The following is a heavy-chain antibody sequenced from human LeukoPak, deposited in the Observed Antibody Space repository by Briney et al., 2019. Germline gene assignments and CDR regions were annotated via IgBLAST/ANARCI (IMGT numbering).Heavy chain of an antibody. CDR3: ARGPPYSSGWYVY. J-gene: IGHJ4*02. CDR1: RGSISSGGYY. D-gene: IGHD6-19*01. Sequence: SETLSLTCTVSRGSISSGGYYCSWIRQPPGKGLEWIGYIYHSGSTYYNPSLKSRVTISVDRSKNQFSLKLSSVTAADTAVYYCARGPPYSSGWYVYWGQGTLVTVSS. CDR2: IYHSGST. V-gene: IGHV4-30-2*01.